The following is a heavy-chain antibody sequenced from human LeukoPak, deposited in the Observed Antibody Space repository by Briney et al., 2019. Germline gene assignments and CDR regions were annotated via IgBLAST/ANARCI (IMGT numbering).Heavy chain of an antibody. Sequence: GRSLSLSCAASGFTFSGSAMHWVRQASGKGLEWVGRIRSKANSYATAYAASVKGRFTISRDDSKNTAYLQMNSLKTEDTAVYYCTRHEEWELSQRPFDYWGQGTLVTVSS. CDR1: GFTFSGSA. V-gene: IGHV3-73*01. CDR2: IRSKANSYAT. CDR3: TRHEEWELSQRPFDY. J-gene: IGHJ4*02. D-gene: IGHD1-26*01.